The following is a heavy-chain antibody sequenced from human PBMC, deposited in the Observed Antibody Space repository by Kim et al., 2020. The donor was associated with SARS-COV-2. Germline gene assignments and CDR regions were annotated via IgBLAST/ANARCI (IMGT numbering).Heavy chain of an antibody. CDR1: GFTFSDYG. D-gene: IGHD3-16*01. J-gene: IGHJ4*02. V-gene: IGHV3-30*18. CDR3: AKDWRIMIHYNYFDY. Sequence: GGSLRLSCAASGFTFSDYGMHWVRQAPGKGPEWVAVISYDGRNKYYADSVEGRFTISRDNSKNTLNLQMNSLTTEDTAVYYCAKDWRIMIHYNYFDYWGQGTLVTVSS. CDR2: ISYDGRNK.